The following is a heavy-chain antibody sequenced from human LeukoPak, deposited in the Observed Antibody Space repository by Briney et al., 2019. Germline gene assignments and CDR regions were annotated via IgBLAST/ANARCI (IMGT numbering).Heavy chain of an antibody. V-gene: IGHV3-21*01. D-gene: IGHD1-26*01. J-gene: IGHJ1*01. CDR3: VRDSGSPYGYYFLH. CDR2: ISCSSSHV. CDR1: GFTFNSYS. Sequence: AGGSLRLSCAASGFTFNSYSMYWVRQAPGKGLEWVSAISCSSSHVFYADSVKGRFSISRDNANNSLFPQMNSLRAEDTAVYCCVRDSGSPYGYYFLHWGQGTLVTVSS.